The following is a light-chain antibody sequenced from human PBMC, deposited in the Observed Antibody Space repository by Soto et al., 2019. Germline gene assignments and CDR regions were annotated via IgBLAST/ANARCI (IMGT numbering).Light chain of an antibody. V-gene: IGLV9-49*01. CDR3: GADHGSGSNLVV. Sequence: QSVLTQPPSASASLGASVTLTCTLSSGYSNYKVDWYQQRPGQGPRFVMRVGTGGMVGSKGDGIPDRFSVLGSGLNRYLTIKNIQEEDESDYHCGADHGSGSNLVVFGGGTKLTVL. CDR2: VGTGGMVG. J-gene: IGLJ2*01. CDR1: SGYSNYK.